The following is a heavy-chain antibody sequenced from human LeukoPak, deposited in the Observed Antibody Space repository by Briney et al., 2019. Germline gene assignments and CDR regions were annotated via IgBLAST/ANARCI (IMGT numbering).Heavy chain of an antibody. V-gene: IGHV4-39*01. J-gene: IGHJ4*02. CDR2: IYYSGST. D-gene: IGHD2-2*01. CDR1: GGSISSSSYY. CDR3: ARQQLPQRSFDY. Sequence: SETLSLTCTVSGGSISSSSYYWGWIRQPPGKGLEWIGSIYYSGSTYYNPSLKSRVTISVDTSKNQFSLKLSSVTAADTAVYYCARQQLPQRSFDYWGQGTLVTVSS.